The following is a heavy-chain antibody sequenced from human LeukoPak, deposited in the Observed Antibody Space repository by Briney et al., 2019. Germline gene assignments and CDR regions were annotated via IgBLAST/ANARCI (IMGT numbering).Heavy chain of an antibody. CDR2: ISSSGSTI. J-gene: IGHJ6*04. CDR3: AELGITMIGGV. D-gene: IGHD3-10*02. CDR1: GFTFSSYE. Sequence: GGSLRLSCAASGFTFSSYEMNWVRQAPGEGLEWVSYISSSGSTIYYADSVKGRFTISRDDAKNSLYLQMNSLRAEDTAVYYCAELGITMIGGVWGKGTTVTISS. V-gene: IGHV3-48*03.